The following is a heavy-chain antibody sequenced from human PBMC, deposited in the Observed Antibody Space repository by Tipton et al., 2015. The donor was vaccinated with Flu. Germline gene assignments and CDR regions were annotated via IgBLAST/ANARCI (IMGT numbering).Heavy chain of an antibody. J-gene: IGHJ4*02. CDR3: ARGRYSYGYGVGRIDY. CDR2: INHSGST. Sequence: GLVKPSETLSLTCAVYGGSFSGYYWSWIRQPPGKGLEWIGEINHSGSTNYNPSLKSRVTISVDTSKNQFSLKLSPVTAADTAVYYCARGRYSYGYGVGRIDYWGQGTLVTVSS. CDR1: GGSFSGYY. V-gene: IGHV4-34*01. D-gene: IGHD5-18*01.